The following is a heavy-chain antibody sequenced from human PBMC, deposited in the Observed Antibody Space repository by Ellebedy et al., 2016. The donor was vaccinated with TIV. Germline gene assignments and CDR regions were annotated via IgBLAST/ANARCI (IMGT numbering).Heavy chain of an antibody. CDR3: ARDSDIVVVTAIFDY. CDR1: GFTFSSYA. CDR2: ISSSSSTI. Sequence: GESLKISCAASGFTFSSYAMHWVRQAPGKGLEWVSYISSSSSTIYYADSVKGRFTISRDNAKNSLYLQMNSLRDEDTAVYYCARDSDIVVVTAIFDYWGQGTLVTVSS. D-gene: IGHD2-21*02. J-gene: IGHJ4*02. V-gene: IGHV3-48*02.